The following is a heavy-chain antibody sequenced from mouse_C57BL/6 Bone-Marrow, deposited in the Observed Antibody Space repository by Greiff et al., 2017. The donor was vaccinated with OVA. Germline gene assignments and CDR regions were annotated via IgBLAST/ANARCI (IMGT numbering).Heavy chain of an antibody. Sequence: QVQLQQPGPELVKPGASVKLSCKASGYTFTSYWMHWVKQRPGQGLEWIGNINPSNGGNNYNEKFKGKAILTADKSSSTAYMELRSLTSEDSAVYYCITTVVNYYAMDYWGQGTSVTVSS. CDR2: INPSNGGN. V-gene: IGHV1-53*01. CDR1: GYTFTSYW. CDR3: ITTVVNYYAMDY. D-gene: IGHD1-1*01. J-gene: IGHJ4*01.